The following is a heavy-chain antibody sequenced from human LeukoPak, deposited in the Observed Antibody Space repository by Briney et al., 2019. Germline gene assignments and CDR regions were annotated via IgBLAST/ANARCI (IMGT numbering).Heavy chain of an antibody. J-gene: IGHJ6*03. Sequence: GGSLRLSCAASGFTFSSYSMNWVRQAPGKGLEWVSSISSSSSYIYYADSVKGRFTISRDNAKNSLYLQMNSLRAEDTAVYYCASRLGITIDMDVWGKGTTVTVPS. CDR2: ISSSSSYI. V-gene: IGHV3-21*01. CDR1: GFTFSSYS. CDR3: ASRLGITIDMDV. D-gene: IGHD3-10*01.